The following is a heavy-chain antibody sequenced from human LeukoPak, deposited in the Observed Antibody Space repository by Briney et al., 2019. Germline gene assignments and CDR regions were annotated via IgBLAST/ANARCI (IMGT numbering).Heavy chain of an antibody. J-gene: IGHJ4*02. Sequence: ASVKVSCKASGYTFTTYAMHWVRQAPGQRLEWMGWINAGNGNTKYSQKFQGRVTIARDTSASKAYMELSSLRSEDTAIYYCARGYYDSSGYYWGGDFDYWGQGTLVTVSS. CDR1: GYTFTTYA. D-gene: IGHD3-22*01. CDR2: INAGNGNT. CDR3: ARGYYDSSGYYWGGDFDY. V-gene: IGHV1-3*01.